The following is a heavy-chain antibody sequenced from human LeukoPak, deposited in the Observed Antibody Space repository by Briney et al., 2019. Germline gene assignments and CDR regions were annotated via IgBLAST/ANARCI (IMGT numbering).Heavy chain of an antibody. CDR2: INPSGGST. CDR3: ARVTQMAWYFDL. Sequence: GASVKVSCKASGYTFTRYYMHWVRQAPGQGLEWMGIINPSGGSTSYAQKFQGRVTMTRDTSTSTVYMELSSLRSEDTAVYYCARVTQMAWYFDLWGRGTLVTVSS. J-gene: IGHJ2*01. V-gene: IGHV1-46*03. CDR1: GYTFTRYY. D-gene: IGHD5-24*01.